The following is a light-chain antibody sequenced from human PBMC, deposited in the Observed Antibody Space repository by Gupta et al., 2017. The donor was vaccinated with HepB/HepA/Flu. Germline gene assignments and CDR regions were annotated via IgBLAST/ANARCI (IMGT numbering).Light chain of an antibody. CDR3: QQSDRIPRNT. Sequence: DIQLTQSPSSLSASVGDRITITCRAGQSVSTFLNWYQHKPGKAPTILISRASSLERGVPSRFSGSGYGTDFTLTISSRQPEDFALYYCQQSDRIPRNTFGGGTKVEIK. CDR2: RAS. J-gene: IGKJ4*01. V-gene: IGKV1-39*01. CDR1: QSVSTF.